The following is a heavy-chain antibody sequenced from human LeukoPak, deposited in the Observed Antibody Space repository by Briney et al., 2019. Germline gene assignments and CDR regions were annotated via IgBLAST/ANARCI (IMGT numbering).Heavy chain of an antibody. CDR3: ARDFSSMVAPNWFDP. CDR2: INPNSGDT. V-gene: IGHV1-2*02. D-gene: IGHD2-15*01. CDR1: GYKFTGYY. Sequence: ASVKVSCKASGYKFTGYYLHWVRQAPGQGLEWVGWINPNSGDTKYAQKFQGRVTMTRDTSISTAYMELSRLRSDDTAVYYCARDFSSMVAPNWFDPWGQGTLVTVSS. J-gene: IGHJ5*02.